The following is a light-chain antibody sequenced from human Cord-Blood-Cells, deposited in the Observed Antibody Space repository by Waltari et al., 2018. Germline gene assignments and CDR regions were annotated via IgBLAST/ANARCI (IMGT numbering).Light chain of an antibody. Sequence: QTVVTQEPSFSVSPGGTVTLTCGLSSGSVSTSSYPSWYQPTPGQAPRTLIYSTNTRSSGVPARFSGSILGNKAALTITGAQADDESDYYCVLYMGSGIWVFGGGTKLTVL. CDR2: STN. V-gene: IGLV8-61*01. CDR1: SGSVSTSSY. J-gene: IGLJ3*02. CDR3: VLYMGSGIWV.